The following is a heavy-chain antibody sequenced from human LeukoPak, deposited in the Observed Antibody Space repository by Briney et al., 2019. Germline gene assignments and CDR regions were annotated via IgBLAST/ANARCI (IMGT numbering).Heavy chain of an antibody. V-gene: IGHV3-23*01. J-gene: IGHJ4*02. D-gene: IGHD3-16*01. CDR1: GFAFSSYA. CDR2: ISGGGGRT. Sequence: GGSLKLSCAASGFAFSSYATSWVRQAPGKGLEWVSAISGGGGRTYFADSVEGRFAISRDNSKSTLFLELSDLRAEDTAVYYCVKEGATGHAFFEYWGQGTLV. CDR3: VKEGATGHAFFEY.